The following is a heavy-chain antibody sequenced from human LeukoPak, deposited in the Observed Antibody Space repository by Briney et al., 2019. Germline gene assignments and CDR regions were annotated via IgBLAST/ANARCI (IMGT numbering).Heavy chain of an antibody. Sequence: GGSLRLSCAASGFTFRSHSMNWVRQAPGKGLEWVSYISSSSKTIYYADSVKGRFSISRDNAKNTLYLQMNSLRAEDTAVYYCAGTPIAAASHNWFDPWGQGTLVTVSS. CDR2: ISSSSKTI. V-gene: IGHV3-48*04. CDR1: GFTFRSHS. D-gene: IGHD6-13*01. CDR3: AGTPIAAASHNWFDP. J-gene: IGHJ5*02.